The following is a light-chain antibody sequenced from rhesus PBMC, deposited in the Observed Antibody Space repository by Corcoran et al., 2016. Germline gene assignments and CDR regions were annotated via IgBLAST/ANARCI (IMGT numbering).Light chain of an antibody. CDR2: NTN. CDR1: TVAVTSGNY. J-gene: IGLJ6*01. Sequence: QAVVTQEPSMTVSAGGTVTLTCESSTVAVTSGNYPNWFQQKPGQVPRGLFYNTNRKHSGPPARFSGSLGGGKGALTLAGAQREDEADYYCLLYYSDTQLVFGSGTKLTV. V-gene: IGLV7-76*01. CDR3: LLYYSDTQLV.